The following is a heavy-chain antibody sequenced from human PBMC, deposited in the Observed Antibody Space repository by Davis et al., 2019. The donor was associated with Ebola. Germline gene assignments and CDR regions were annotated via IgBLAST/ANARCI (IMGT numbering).Heavy chain of an antibody. CDR3: TSNAEKYCSGGSCYSDY. V-gene: IGHV3-48*04. Sequence: PGGSLRLSCAASGFTFSSYGMHWVRQAPGKGLEWVSYISSSGSTIYYADSVKGRFTISRDNAKNSLYLQMNSLKTEDTAVYYCTSNAEKYCSGGSCYSDYWGQGTLVTVSS. D-gene: IGHD2-15*01. CDR1: GFTFSSYG. CDR2: ISSSGSTI. J-gene: IGHJ4*02.